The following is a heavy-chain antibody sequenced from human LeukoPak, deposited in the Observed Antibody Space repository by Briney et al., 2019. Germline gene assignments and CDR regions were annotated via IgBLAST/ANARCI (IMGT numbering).Heavy chain of an antibody. J-gene: IGHJ6*04. CDR3: ARDPFYCSGGSCYSNYYYGMDV. Sequence: PGGSLRLSCAASGFTFSSYWMHWVRQAPGKGLVWVSRINSDGSSTSYADSVKGRFTISRDNAKNTLYLQMNSPRAEDTAVYYRARDPFYCSGGSCYSNYYYGMDVWGKGTTVTVSS. V-gene: IGHV3-74*01. D-gene: IGHD2-15*01. CDR2: INSDGSST. CDR1: GFTFSSYW.